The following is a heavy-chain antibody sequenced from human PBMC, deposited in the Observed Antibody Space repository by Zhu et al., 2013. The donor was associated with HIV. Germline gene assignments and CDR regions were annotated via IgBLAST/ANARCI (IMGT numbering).Heavy chain of an antibody. CDR2: ISNYNGNT. J-gene: IGHJ4*02. CDR3: ASGEYSSSSEDY. CDR1: GYSFSGYG. D-gene: IGHD6-6*01. V-gene: IGHV1-18*01. Sequence: QVQLVQSGAEVKKPGASVKVSCKASGYSFSGYGISWVRQAPGQGLEWMGWISNYNGNTNYAQKLQDRVTMTTDTSTRTAYMELSSLRSEDTAVYYCASGEYSSSSEDYWGQGTLVTVSS.